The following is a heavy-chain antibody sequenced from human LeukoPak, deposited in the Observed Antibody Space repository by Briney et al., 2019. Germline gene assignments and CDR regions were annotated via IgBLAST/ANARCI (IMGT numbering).Heavy chain of an antibody. CDR3: AREVDWFDP. D-gene: IGHD2-15*01. V-gene: IGHV4-59*01. CDR2: MYYSGST. CDR1: GGSIRSYY. Sequence: PSETLSLTCTVSGGSIRSYYWNWIRQPPGKGLEWIGYMYYSGSTNYNPSLKSRVTISVDTSKNQFSLKLSSVTAADTAVYYCAREVDWFDPWGQGTLVTVSS. J-gene: IGHJ5*02.